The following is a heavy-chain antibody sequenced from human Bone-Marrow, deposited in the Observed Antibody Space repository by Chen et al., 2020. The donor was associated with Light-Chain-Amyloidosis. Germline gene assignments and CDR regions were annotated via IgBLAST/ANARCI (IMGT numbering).Heavy chain of an antibody. CDR3: ARDRWVARHFPGPVDI. CDR2: ISTTGTTI. Sequence: EVQLVESGGGLVQPGGSLRLSCVASGFSFSNYEMNWVRQAPGQGLEWVSYISTTGTTIYYADFARGRFTISRDNAKNSLYLQMNSLRAEDTAVYYCARDRWVARHFPGPVDIWAKGQWSPSLQ. CDR1: GFSFSNYE. V-gene: IGHV3-48*03. D-gene: IGHD2-15*01. J-gene: IGHJ3*02.